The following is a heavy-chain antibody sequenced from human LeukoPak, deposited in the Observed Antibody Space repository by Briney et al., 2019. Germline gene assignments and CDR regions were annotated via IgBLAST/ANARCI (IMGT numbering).Heavy chain of an antibody. CDR1: GFTFTSTA. CDR3: ASDPPYTSSSAW. Sequence: SVKVSCKASGFTFTSTAVQWVRQARGQRLEWIGWILVGSGNTNYAQMFQERVTLTWDVSTSTAYMDLSSLRSEDTAIYYCASDPPYTSSSAWWGQGTLVTVSS. D-gene: IGHD2-2*01. J-gene: IGHJ4*02. V-gene: IGHV1-58*01. CDR2: ILVGSGNT.